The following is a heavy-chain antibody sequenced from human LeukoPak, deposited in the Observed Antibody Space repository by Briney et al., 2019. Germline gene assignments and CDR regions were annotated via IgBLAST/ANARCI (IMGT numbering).Heavy chain of an antibody. CDR3: ARVGTPVFYYYMDV. D-gene: IGHD1-14*01. V-gene: IGHV7-4-1*02. CDR2: INTNTGNP. J-gene: IGHJ6*03. Sequence: ASVTVSCKASGYTFTSYTMNWVRQAPGQGLEWMGWINTNTGNPTYAQGFTGRFVFSLDTSVSTAYLQISSLKAEDTAVYYCARVGTPVFYYYMDVWGKGTTVTVSS. CDR1: GYTFTSYT.